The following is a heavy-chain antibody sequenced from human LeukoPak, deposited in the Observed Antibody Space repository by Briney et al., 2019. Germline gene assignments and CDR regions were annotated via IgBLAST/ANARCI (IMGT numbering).Heavy chain of an antibody. D-gene: IGHD6-6*01. CDR1: GFTFSSYA. CDR3: AKVSSSIQLDY. J-gene: IGHJ4*02. V-gene: IGHV3-23*01. Sequence: GGSLRLSCAASGFTFSSYAMTWVRQAPGKGLEWVSGISASGGTTYYADSVKGRLTISRDNSKNTLSLQMNSLRAEDTAVYYCAKVSSSIQLDYWGQGTLVTVSS. CDR2: ISASGGTT.